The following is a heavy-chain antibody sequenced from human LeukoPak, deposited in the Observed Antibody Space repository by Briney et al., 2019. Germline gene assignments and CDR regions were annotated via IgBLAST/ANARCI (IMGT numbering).Heavy chain of an antibody. V-gene: IGHV3-48*04. CDR3: ARWSTTPDTEAGDY. Sequence: GGSLRFSCAASGFTFSSYSMNWVRQAPGEGLEWVSYISSSSSTIYYADSVKGRFTISRDNAKNTVYLQMNNLRAEDTAVYFCARWSTTPDTEAGDYWGQGTLVTVSS. J-gene: IGHJ4*02. CDR2: ISSSSSTI. D-gene: IGHD1/OR15-1a*01. CDR1: GFTFSSYS.